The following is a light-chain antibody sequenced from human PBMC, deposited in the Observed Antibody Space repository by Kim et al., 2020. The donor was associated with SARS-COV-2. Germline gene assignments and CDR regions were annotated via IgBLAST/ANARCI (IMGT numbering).Light chain of an antibody. Sequence: SSELTQDPAVSVGLGQTVTITCQGDSLRTYYATWYQQKSGQAPVLVFYGKNKRPSGIPDRFSGSDSGNTASLTVTGAQAEDEADYYCQSRDSSGNYVIFGGGTKLTVL. CDR1: SLRTYY. J-gene: IGLJ2*01. CDR3: QSRDSSGNYVI. CDR2: GKN. V-gene: IGLV3-19*01.